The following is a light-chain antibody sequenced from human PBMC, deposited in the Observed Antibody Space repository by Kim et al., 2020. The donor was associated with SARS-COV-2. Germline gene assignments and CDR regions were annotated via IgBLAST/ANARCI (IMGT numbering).Light chain of an antibody. CDR1: QGVSSY. Sequence: SPGDRVAITCRASQGVSSYLAWYQKKPAKAPKLLICAASTLQSGVPSRFSGGGAETDFTLTINSLQSEDLATYYCQQYYTYPRGTFGQGTKVDIK. J-gene: IGKJ1*01. CDR2: AAS. CDR3: QQYYTYPRGT. V-gene: IGKV1-8*01.